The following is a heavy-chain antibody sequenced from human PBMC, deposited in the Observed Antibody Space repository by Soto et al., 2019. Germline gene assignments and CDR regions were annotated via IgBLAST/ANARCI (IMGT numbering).Heavy chain of an antibody. CDR3: SGGKAVAGTY. CDR1: GGSISSYY. D-gene: IGHD6-19*01. CDR2: IYYSGST. V-gene: IGHV4-59*08. J-gene: IGHJ4*02. Sequence: PSETLSLTCTVSGGSISSYYWSWIRQPPGKGLEWIGYIYYSGSTNYNPSLKSRVTISVDTSKNQFSLKLSSVTAADTAVYYCSGGKAVAGTYWGQGTLVTVSS.